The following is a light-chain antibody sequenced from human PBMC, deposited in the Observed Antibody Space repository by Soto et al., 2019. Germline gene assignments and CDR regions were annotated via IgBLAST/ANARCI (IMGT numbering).Light chain of an antibody. CDR1: HSVSSGY. J-gene: IGKJ3*01. CDR3: QHYGNSPPSVT. CDR2: GAS. Sequence: ELVFPQSPNTLSLSPGERATLSCRARHSVSSGYLVWYQQKPGQAPRLLIYGASNRATGIPDRFSGSGSGTDFTLTISRLEPEDFAVYYCQHYGNSPPSVTFGPGTKVDIK. V-gene: IGKV3-20*01.